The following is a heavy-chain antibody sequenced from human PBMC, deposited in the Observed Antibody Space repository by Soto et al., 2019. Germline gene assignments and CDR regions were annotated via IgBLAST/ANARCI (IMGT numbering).Heavy chain of an antibody. Sequence: GASVKVSCKASGYTFTSHYVHWVRQAPGQGLEWMGIINPSGATTTYAQNFQGRVAMTRDTSTSTVYMELSSLRSEDTAVYYCARRDCFSSSCYFKYWGQGTLVTVSS. J-gene: IGHJ4*02. CDR2: INPSGATT. V-gene: IGHV1-46*01. D-gene: IGHD2-2*01. CDR1: GYTFTSHY. CDR3: ARRDCFSSSCYFKY.